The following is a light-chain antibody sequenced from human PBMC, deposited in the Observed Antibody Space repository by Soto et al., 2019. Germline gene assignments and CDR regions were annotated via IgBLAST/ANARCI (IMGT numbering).Light chain of an antibody. J-gene: IGKJ2*01. CDR3: QQYNNWPPYT. CDR1: QSVSSN. Sequence: EIVMTQSPATLSVSPGEIATLSCRASQSVSSNLVWYHQKPGQAPRLLIYGASTRATGIPARFSGSGSGTEFALTTISQQSEEFSVYYCQQYNNWPPYTFGQGTKLEIK. V-gene: IGKV3-15*01. CDR2: GAS.